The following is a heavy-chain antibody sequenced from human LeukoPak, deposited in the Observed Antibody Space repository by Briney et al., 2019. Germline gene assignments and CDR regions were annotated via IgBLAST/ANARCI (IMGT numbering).Heavy chain of an antibody. CDR3: ARGGGSSCWYTY. D-gene: IGHD6-19*01. CDR1: GGTITNYY. Sequence: SETLYLTCAVSGGTITNYYRNWIRQPPGQGLEWIGNIYYSGSTTYNPSLSSRVTILVDTSKNLFCLKLSSVTAADTAVYYCARGGGSSCWYTYWGQGTLVTVSS. V-gene: IGHV4-59*01. CDR2: IYYSGST. J-gene: IGHJ4*02.